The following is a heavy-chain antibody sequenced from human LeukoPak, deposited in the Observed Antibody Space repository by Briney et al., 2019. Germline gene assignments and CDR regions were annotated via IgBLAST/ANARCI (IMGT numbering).Heavy chain of an antibody. CDR3: AREGYSYDSSAYYDYYFDF. J-gene: IGHJ4*02. CDR1: GGSISSYY. CDR2: IYTSGST. V-gene: IGHV4-4*09. D-gene: IGHD3-22*01. Sequence: SETLSLTCTVSGGSISSYYWSWIRQPPGKGLEWIGYIYTSGSTNYNPSLKSRVTISVDTSKNQFSLNLSSVTAADTVVYYCAREGYSYDSSAYYDYYFDFWGQGTLVTVSS.